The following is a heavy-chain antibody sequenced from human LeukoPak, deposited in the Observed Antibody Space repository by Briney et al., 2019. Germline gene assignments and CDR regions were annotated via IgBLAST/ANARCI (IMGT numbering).Heavy chain of an antibody. D-gene: IGHD4-11*01. CDR3: ARDPSRFTYSNYGVGFDP. J-gene: IGHJ5*02. CDR2: INPSGGST. V-gene: IGHV1-46*01. Sequence: ASVKVSCKASGYTFTSYYMHWVRQAPGQGLEWMGIINPSGGSTSYAQKFQGRVTMTRDTSTSTVYMELSSLRSEDTAVYYCARDPSRFTYSNYGVGFDPWGQGTLVTVSS. CDR1: GYTFTSYY.